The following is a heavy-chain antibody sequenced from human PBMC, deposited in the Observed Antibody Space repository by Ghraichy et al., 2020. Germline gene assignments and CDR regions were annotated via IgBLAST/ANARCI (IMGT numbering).Heavy chain of an antibody. J-gene: IGHJ5*02. CDR2: IGACGGAT. CDR3: AKAWGYCSGGTCPSYNWFDP. Sequence: SCAASGLTFSNYAMTWVRQAPGQGLEWVSGIGACGGATYYADSVKGRFTISRDNSKSTLYLQMNSLRPEDTAIYYCAKAWGYCSGGTCPSYNWFDPWGQGTLVTVSS. D-gene: IGHD2-15*01. V-gene: IGHV3-23*01. CDR1: GLTFSNYA.